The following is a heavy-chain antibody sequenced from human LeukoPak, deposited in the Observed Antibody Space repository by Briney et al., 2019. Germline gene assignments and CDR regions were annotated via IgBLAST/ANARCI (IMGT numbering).Heavy chain of an antibody. J-gene: IGHJ4*02. Sequence: GGSLRLSCAASGFTFSSYSMNWVRQAPGKGLVWVSRINSDGSTTTYADSVKGRFTISRDNAKNTLYLQMNSLRAEDTALYYCARVGLTSGSYYSFDYWGQGTLVTVSS. D-gene: IGHD3-10*01. V-gene: IGHV3-74*01. CDR1: GFTFSSYS. CDR2: INSDGSTT. CDR3: ARVGLTSGSYYSFDY.